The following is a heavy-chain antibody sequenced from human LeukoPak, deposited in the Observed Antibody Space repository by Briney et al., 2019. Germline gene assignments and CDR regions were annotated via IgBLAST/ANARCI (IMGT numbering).Heavy chain of an antibody. Sequence: SETLSLTCTVSGGSIRNYYWSWIRQPPGQGLEWIGYVHSSGSTNYNPSLKSRVTISVDTSKNQFSLKLSSVTAADTAVYYCARSESIAARPFDYWGQGTLVTVSS. D-gene: IGHD6-6*01. J-gene: IGHJ4*02. CDR1: GGSIRNYY. CDR3: ARSESIAARPFDY. CDR2: VHSSGST. V-gene: IGHV4-59*08.